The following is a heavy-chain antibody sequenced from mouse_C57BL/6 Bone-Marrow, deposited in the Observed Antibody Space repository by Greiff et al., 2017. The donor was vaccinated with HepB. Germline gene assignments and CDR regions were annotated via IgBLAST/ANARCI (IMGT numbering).Heavy chain of an antibody. J-gene: IGHJ1*03. V-gene: IGHV5-4*01. CDR3: AREGRGYWYFDV. Sequence: EVQLVESGGGLVKPGGSLKLSCAASGFTFSSYAMSWVRQTPEKRLEWVATISDGGSYTYYPDNVKGRVTISRDNAKNNLYLQMSHLKSEDTAMYDCAREGRGYWYFDVWGTGTTVTVSS. CDR2: ISDGGSYT. CDR1: GFTFSSYA.